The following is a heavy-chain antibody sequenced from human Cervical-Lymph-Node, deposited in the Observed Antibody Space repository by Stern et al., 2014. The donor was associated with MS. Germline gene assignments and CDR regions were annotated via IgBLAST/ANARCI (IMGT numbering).Heavy chain of an antibody. Sequence: QVQLVQSGSEVKKPGSSVKVSCKPSGDTFSSYALSWVRQAPGQGLEWVVGLIPFFGATRYAQKLQGRVTITPEESTGTAFMELRNLTSDDTAVYYCALRRSYYVYWGQGTLISVSS. CDR2: LIPFFGAT. D-gene: IGHD4-11*01. J-gene: IGHJ4*02. CDR1: GDTFSSYA. CDR3: ALRRSYYVY. V-gene: IGHV1-69*01.